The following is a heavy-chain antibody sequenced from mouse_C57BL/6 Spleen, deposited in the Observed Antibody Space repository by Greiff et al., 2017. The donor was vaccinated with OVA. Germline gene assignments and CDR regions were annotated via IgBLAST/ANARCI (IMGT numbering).Heavy chain of an antibody. CDR3: ARRYYYGSSPYWYFDV. Sequence: VQLQQPGAELVKPGASVKLSCKASGYTFTSYWMQWVKQRPGQGLEWIGEIDPSDSYTNYNQKFKGKATLTVDTSSSTAYMQLSSLTSEDSAVYYCARRYYYGSSPYWYFDVWGTGTTVTVSS. D-gene: IGHD1-1*01. CDR2: IDPSDSYT. CDR1: GYTFTSYW. V-gene: IGHV1-50*01. J-gene: IGHJ1*03.